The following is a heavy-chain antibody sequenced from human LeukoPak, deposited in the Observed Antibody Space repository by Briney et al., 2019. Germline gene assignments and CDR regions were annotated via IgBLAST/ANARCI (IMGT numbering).Heavy chain of an antibody. CDR3: AKEYVARAFDI. J-gene: IGHJ3*02. V-gene: IGHV3-23*01. Sequence: GGSLRLSCAASGFNFSASAMSWVRQAPGKGLEWVSGISGRDRSTYSADSVKGRITISRDNSKNTLYLQMNSLRAEDTAVYYCAKEYVARAFDIWGQGTMVTVSS. CDR2: ISGRDRST. CDR1: GFNFSASA. D-gene: IGHD5-12*01.